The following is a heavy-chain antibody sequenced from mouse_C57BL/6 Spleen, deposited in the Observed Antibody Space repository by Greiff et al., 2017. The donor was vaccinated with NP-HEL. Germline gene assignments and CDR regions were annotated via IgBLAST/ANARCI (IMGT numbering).Heavy chain of an antibody. CDR3: ARKGVITTVAVNWYFDV. J-gene: IGHJ1*03. D-gene: IGHD1-1*01. CDR2: IDPSDSYT. Sequence: VQLQQPGAELVMPGASVKLSCKASGYTFTSYWMHWVKQRPGQGLEWIGEIDPSDSYTNYNQKFTGKSTLTVDKSSSTAYMQLSSLTSEDAAVYYCARKGVITTVAVNWYFDVWGTGTTVTVSS. V-gene: IGHV1-69*01. CDR1: GYTFTSYW.